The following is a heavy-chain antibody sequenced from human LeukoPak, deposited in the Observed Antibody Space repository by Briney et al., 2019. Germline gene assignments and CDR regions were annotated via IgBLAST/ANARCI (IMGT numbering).Heavy chain of an antibody. D-gene: IGHD2-2*03. V-gene: IGHV6-1*01. CDR2: TYYRSKWYN. J-gene: IGHJ6*04. CDR1: GDSVSSNSAA. Sequence: SQTLSLTCAISGDSVSSNSAAWNWIRQYPSRGLEWLGRTYYRSKWYNDYAVSVKSRITINPDTSKNQFSLQLNSVTPEDTAVYYCARVDIVVVPAARSNNYYYYYGMDVWGKGTTVTVSS. CDR3: ARVDIVVVPAARSNNYYYYYGMDV.